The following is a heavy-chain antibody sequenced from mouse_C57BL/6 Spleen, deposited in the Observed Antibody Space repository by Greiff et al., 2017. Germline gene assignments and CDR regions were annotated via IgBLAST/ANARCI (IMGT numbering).Heavy chain of an antibody. CDR2: INPNNGGT. Sequence: EVQLQQSGPELVKPGASVRIPCKASGYTFTDYNMDWVKQSHGKSLEWIGDINPNNGGTIYNQKFKGKATLTVDKSSSTAYMELRSLTSEDTAVYYCARGDYDYDVNAMDYWGQGTSVTVSS. J-gene: IGHJ4*01. V-gene: IGHV1-18*01. CDR3: ARGDYDYDVNAMDY. D-gene: IGHD2-4*01. CDR1: GYTFTDYN.